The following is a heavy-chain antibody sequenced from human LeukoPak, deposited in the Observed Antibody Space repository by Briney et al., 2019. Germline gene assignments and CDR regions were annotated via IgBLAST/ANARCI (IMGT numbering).Heavy chain of an antibody. Sequence: GGTLRLSCAASGFTFDDYAMHWVRQAPGKGLEWVSLISGDGDSKYYADSVKGRFTISRDNSKNALYLQMNSLRTEDTALYYCAKELFNWNYGALGFDYWGQGTLVTVSS. CDR3: AKELFNWNYGALGFDY. CDR2: ISGDGDSK. V-gene: IGHV3-43*02. CDR1: GFTFDDYA. J-gene: IGHJ4*02. D-gene: IGHD1-7*01.